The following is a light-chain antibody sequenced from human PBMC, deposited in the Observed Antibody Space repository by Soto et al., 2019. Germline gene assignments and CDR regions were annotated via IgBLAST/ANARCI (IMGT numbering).Light chain of an antibody. CDR2: WAS. V-gene: IGKV4-1*01. CDR3: QQYYSTPWT. CDR1: PSVLYSSNNKNY. Sequence: DIVMTQSPASLAVSLGERATINCKSSPSVLYSSNNKNYLAWYQQKPGQPPKLLIYWASTRESGVPDRFSGSGSGTDFTLTISSLQAEDVAVYYCQQYYSTPWTFGQGTKVDIK. J-gene: IGKJ1*01.